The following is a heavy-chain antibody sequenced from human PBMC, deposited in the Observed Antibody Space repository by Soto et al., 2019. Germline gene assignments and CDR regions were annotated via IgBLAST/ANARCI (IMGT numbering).Heavy chain of an antibody. CDR3: AHTSAKPTFDY. V-gene: IGHV2-5*02. CDR1: GFSLSTNAMG. CDR2: IYWDDDK. Sequence: QITLKESGPALVKPTQTLTLTCTFSGFSLSTNAMGVGWIRQPPGKALEWLAVIYWDDDKRYSPSLKSRLTITKDTSKNQVVLILTNMDPVETATYYCAHTSAKPTFDYWGQGTLVTVSS. J-gene: IGHJ4*02.